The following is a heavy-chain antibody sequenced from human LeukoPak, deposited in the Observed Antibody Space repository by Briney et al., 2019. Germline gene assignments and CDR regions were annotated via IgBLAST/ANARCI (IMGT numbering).Heavy chain of an antibody. CDR1: GYSVTSYW. D-gene: IGHD2-15*01. CDR3: ARPQYCSGGSCYEFDY. Sequence: GESLKISCKGSGYSVTSYWIGWVRQMPGKLLEFMWIIYPGDADTRYSPSFQGQVTISADKSISTAYLQWSSLKASDTAMYYCARPQYCSGGSCYEFDYWGQGTLVTVSS. V-gene: IGHV5-51*01. J-gene: IGHJ4*02. CDR2: IYPGDADT.